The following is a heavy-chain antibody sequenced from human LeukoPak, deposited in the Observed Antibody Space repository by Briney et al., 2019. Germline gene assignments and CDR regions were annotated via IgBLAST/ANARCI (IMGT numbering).Heavy chain of an antibody. V-gene: IGHV4-34*01. D-gene: IGHD3-22*01. CDR1: GGSFSGYY. CDR2: INHSGST. CDR3: ARVGVDYYDSSGSGGDFDY. Sequence: PSETLSLTCAVYGGSFSGYYWSWIRQPPGKGLEWIGEINHSGSTNYNPSLKSRVTISVDTSKNQYSLKLSSVTAADTAVYHCARVGVDYYDSSGSGGDFDYWGQGTLVTVSS. J-gene: IGHJ4*02.